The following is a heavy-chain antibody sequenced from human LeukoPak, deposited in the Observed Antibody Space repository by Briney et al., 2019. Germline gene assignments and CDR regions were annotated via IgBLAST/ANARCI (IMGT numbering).Heavy chain of an antibody. D-gene: IGHD6-19*01. CDR1: GFAFSSYW. CDR3: ARVIYSGWEGELSD. J-gene: IGHJ4*02. CDR2: INSDGSTT. Sequence: GGSLRLSCAASGFAFSSYWMHWVRQAPGKGLVWVSRINSDGSTTSYADSVMGRFTISRDNAKNTLYLQMNSLRAEDTAVYYCARVIYSGWEGELSDWGQGTLVTVSS. V-gene: IGHV3-74*01.